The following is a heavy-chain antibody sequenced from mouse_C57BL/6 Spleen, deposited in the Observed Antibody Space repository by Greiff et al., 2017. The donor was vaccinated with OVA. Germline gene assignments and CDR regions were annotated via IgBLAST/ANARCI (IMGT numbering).Heavy chain of an antibody. V-gene: IGHV5-6*01. J-gene: IGHJ1*03. CDR3: ARQYGSSHWYFDV. Sequence: EVKVVESGGDLVKPGGSLKLSCAASGFTFSSYGMSWVRQTPDKRLEWVATISSGGSYTYYPDSVKGRFTISRDNAKNTLYLQMSSLKSEDTAMYYCARQYGSSHWYFDVWGTGTTVTVSS. D-gene: IGHD1-1*01. CDR2: ISSGGSYT. CDR1: GFTFSSYG.